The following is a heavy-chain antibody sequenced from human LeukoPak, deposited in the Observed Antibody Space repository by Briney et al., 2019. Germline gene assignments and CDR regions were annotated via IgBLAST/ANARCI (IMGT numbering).Heavy chain of an antibody. CDR3: ARGDYPGIDAFDI. Sequence: SETLSLTCAVYGGSFSGYYWSWIRQPPGKGLEWIGEINHSGSTNYNPSLKSRVTISVDTSKNQFSLKLSSVTAADTAVYYCARGDYPGIDAFDIWGQGTMVTVSS. V-gene: IGHV4-34*01. D-gene: IGHD4-11*01. CDR1: GGSFSGYY. CDR2: INHSGST. J-gene: IGHJ3*02.